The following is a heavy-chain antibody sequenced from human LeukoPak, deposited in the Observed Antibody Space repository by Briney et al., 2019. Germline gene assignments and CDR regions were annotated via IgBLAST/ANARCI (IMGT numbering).Heavy chain of an antibody. J-gene: IGHJ4*02. D-gene: IGHD3-10*01. CDR1: GYTFTSYG. CDR2: ISAYNGNT. Sequence: ASVKVSCKASGYTFTSYGISWVRQAPGQGLEWMGWISAYNGNTNYAQKLQGRVTMTTDTSTSTAYMELRSLRSDGTAVYYCARGADNSGSFVILDYWGQGTLVTVSS. V-gene: IGHV1-18*01. CDR3: ARGADNSGSFVILDY.